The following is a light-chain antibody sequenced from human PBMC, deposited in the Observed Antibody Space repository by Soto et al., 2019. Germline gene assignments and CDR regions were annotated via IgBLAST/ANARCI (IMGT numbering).Light chain of an antibody. Sequence: DIQMTQSPSTLSASIGDRVTITCRASQSITTFLAWYQQKPGKAPQILIYDASKLEPAVPSRLSSGVSGTEFTLTISSLQNDDFATYYSQQYSTYPLSFGGGTRVEIK. V-gene: IGKV1-5*01. CDR1: QSITTF. CDR2: DAS. CDR3: QQYSTYPLS. J-gene: IGKJ4*01.